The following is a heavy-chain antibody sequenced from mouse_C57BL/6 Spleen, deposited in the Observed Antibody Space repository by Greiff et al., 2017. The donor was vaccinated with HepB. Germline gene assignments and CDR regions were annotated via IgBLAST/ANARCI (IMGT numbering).Heavy chain of an antibody. D-gene: IGHD1-1*01. V-gene: IGHV1-18*01. Sequence: EVQLQESGPELVKPGASVKIPCKASGYTFTDYNMDWVKQSHGKSLEWIGDINPNNGGTIYNQKFKGKATLTVDKSSSTAYMELRSLTSEDTAVYYCARGGYYGSSLYFDVWGTGTTVTVSS. CDR3: ARGGYYGSSLYFDV. CDR2: INPNNGGT. J-gene: IGHJ1*03. CDR1: GYTFTDYN.